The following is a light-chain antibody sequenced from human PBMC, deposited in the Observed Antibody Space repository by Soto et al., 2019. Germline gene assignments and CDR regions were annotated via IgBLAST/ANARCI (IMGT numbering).Light chain of an antibody. V-gene: IGKV1-5*03. Sequence: DIQMTQSPSTLSAFVGERVTITCRASHYVSSSLAWYQQKPGKAPKLMIYKTSILESGVPSRFSGSASGTEFTLSISSLQPDDFATYWCQQYNTYTWTFGQGTKVEIK. CDR2: KTS. CDR1: HYVSSS. J-gene: IGKJ1*01. CDR3: QQYNTYTWT.